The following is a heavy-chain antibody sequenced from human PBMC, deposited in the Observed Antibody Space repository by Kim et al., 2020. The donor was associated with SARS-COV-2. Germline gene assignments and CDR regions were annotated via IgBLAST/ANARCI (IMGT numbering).Heavy chain of an antibody. Sequence: KYYTDSVKGRFTIPRETSKNTLYLQMNSLRAEDTAVYYCARAPPSGGFDYWGQGTLVTVSS. V-gene: IGHV3-33*01. CDR3: ARAPPSGGFDY. J-gene: IGHJ4*02. CDR2: K. D-gene: IGHD1-26*01.